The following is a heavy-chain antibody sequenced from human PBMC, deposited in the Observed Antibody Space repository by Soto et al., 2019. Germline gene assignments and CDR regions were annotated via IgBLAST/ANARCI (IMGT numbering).Heavy chain of an antibody. J-gene: IGHJ3*02. CDR3: ARDESRMVRGVIIVNAFDI. V-gene: IGHV1-2*04. Sequence: ASVKVSCKASGYTFTSYYVHWVRQAPGQGLEWMGWINPNSGGTNYAQKFQGWVTMTRDTSISTAYMELSRLRSDDTAVYYCARDESRMVRGVIIVNAFDIWGQGTMVTV. CDR1: GYTFTSYY. CDR2: INPNSGGT. D-gene: IGHD3-10*01.